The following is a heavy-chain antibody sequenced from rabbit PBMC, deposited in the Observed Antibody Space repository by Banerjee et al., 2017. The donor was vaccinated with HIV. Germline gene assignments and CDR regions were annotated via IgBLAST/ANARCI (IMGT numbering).Heavy chain of an antibody. Sequence: QSLEESGGDLVKPGASLTLTCTASGFSFSSSYYMCWVRQAPGKGLEWIACIYAGTSDPTYYASWVNGRFTISKTLTTVTLQMTSLAAADTATYFCAREKYGVAGYAYAWNLWGPGTLVTVS. CDR3: AREKYGVAGYAYAWNL. V-gene: IGHV1S40*01. CDR2: IYAGTSDPT. CDR1: GFSFSSSYY. D-gene: IGHD6-1*01. J-gene: IGHJ4*01.